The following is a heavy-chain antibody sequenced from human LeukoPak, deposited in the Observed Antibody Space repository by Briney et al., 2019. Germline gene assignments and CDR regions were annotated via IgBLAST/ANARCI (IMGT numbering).Heavy chain of an antibody. Sequence: PGGSLRLSCAASGFTFSDYYMSWIRQAPGKGLEWVSYISSSGSTIYYADSVKGRFTISRDNAKNSLYLQMNSLRADDTAVYYCARAMTYYYDSSGYVAWWGQGTLVTVSS. J-gene: IGHJ4*02. D-gene: IGHD3-22*01. CDR2: ISSSGSTI. CDR3: ARAMTYYYDSSGYVAW. V-gene: IGHV3-11*01. CDR1: GFTFSDYY.